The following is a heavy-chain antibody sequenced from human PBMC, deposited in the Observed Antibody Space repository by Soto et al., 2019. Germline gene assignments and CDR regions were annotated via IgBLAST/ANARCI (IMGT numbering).Heavy chain of an antibody. CDR3: ARSPVAATFWFDL. CDR1: GFSFSAYY. V-gene: IGHV3-11*06. J-gene: IGHJ5*02. CDR2: ISSSSNYI. D-gene: IGHD2-15*01. Sequence: QVQLVESGGGLVKPGGSLRLSCAAAGFSFSAYYMTWIRQAPGKRLEWVSYISSSSNYINYADSVKGRFTISRDNSKNSLSLQMNSLRAEDTATYYCARSPVAATFWFDLWGQGPVVTVSS.